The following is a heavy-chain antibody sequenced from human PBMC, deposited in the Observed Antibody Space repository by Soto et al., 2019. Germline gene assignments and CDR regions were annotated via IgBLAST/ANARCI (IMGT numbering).Heavy chain of an antibody. Sequence: GASVKVSCKASGYTFTSYGISWVRQAPGQGLEWMGWIGAYNGNTNYAQKLQGRVTMTTDTSTSTAYMELRSLRSDDTAVYYCARRRFYDILTGPSPVDYWGQGTLVTVSS. CDR2: IGAYNGNT. CDR1: GYTFTSYG. V-gene: IGHV1-18*04. CDR3: ARRRFYDILTGPSPVDY. J-gene: IGHJ4*02. D-gene: IGHD3-9*01.